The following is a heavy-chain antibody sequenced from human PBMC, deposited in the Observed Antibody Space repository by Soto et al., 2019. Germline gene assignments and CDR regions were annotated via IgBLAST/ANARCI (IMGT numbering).Heavy chain of an antibody. V-gene: IGHV4-31*03. Sequence: SETLSLTCTVSGGSIISGGYYFICIRQHPWNGLELIGYIYYSGSTYYNPSLKSRVTISVDTSKNQFSLKLSSVTAADTAVYYCARAVDFWSGYYTPPYYYYGMDVWGQGTTVTVSS. J-gene: IGHJ6*02. CDR2: IYYSGST. D-gene: IGHD3-3*01. CDR3: ARAVDFWSGYYTPPYYYYGMDV. CDR1: GGSIISGGYY.